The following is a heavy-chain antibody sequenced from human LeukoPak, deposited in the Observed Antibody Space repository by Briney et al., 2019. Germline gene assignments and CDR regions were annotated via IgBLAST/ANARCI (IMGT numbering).Heavy chain of an antibody. Sequence: RGSLRLSCAASGFTFSNYWMGWVRQAPGKGLEWVTFIGYDGSNKYYTDSVKGRFTISRDNSKNTLYLQMNSLRTEDTAVYYCAKDSYYYYIDVWGKGTTVTVSS. J-gene: IGHJ6*03. V-gene: IGHV3-30*02. CDR2: IGYDGSNK. CDR1: GFTFSNYW. CDR3: AKDSYYYYIDV.